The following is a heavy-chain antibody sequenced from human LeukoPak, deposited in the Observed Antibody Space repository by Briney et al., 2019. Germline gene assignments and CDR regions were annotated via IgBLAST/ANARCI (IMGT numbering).Heavy chain of an antibody. V-gene: IGHV3-23*01. J-gene: IGHJ4*02. CDR3: ARGGDLGYYFDY. CDR2: ISGSGHRT. CDR1: GFTFSSYG. D-gene: IGHD2-21*02. Sequence: GGSLRLSCAASGFTFSSYGVSWVRQAPGKGLEWVSGISGSGHRTYYADSVKGRFTISRDNSKSTLYLQMNSLRAEDTAVYYCARGGDLGYYFDYWGQGTLVTVSS.